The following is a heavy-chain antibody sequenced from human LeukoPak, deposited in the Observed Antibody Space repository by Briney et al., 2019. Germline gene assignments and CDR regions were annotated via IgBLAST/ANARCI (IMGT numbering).Heavy chain of an antibody. V-gene: IGHV3-23*01. J-gene: IGHJ4*02. CDR3: AKDPFRVTTSLLFDY. Sequence: QPGGSLRLSCAASGFTFSSYAMSWVRQAPEKGLEWVSAISGSGGSTYYADSVKGRFTISRDNSKNTLYLQMNSLRAEDTAVYYCAKDPFRVTTSLLFDYWGQGTLVTVSS. D-gene: IGHD4-17*01. CDR1: GFTFSSYA. CDR2: ISGSGGST.